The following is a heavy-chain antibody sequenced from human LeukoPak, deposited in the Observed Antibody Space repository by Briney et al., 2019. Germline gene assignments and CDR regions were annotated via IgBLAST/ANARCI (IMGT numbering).Heavy chain of an antibody. J-gene: IGHJ3*02. V-gene: IGHV4-31*03. CDR3: ARDKDPPNILDAFDI. Sequence: KASQTLSLTCTVSGGSISSGGYYWSWIRQHPGKGLEWIGYIYYSGSTYYNPSLKSRVTISVDTSKNQFSLKLSSVTAADTAVYYCARDKDPPNILDAFDIWGQGTVVTVSS. CDR1: GGSISSGGYY. CDR2: IYYSGST.